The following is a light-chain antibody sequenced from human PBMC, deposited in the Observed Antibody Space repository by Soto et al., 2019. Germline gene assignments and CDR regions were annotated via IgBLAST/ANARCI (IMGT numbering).Light chain of an antibody. J-gene: IGKJ5*01. CDR1: QSVSSY. CDR2: DAS. V-gene: IGKV3-11*01. Sequence: EIVLTQSPATLSLSPVERATLSCRASQSVSSYLAWYQQKPGQAPRLLIYDASNRATGIPARFSGSGSGTDFTLTISSLEPEDSAIYYCQQRNIWPPVTFGQGARLEIK. CDR3: QQRNIWPPVT.